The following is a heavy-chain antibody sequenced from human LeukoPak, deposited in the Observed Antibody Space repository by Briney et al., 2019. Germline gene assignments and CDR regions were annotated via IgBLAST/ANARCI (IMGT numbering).Heavy chain of an antibody. CDR3: ARGRVVPAAMGFDY. D-gene: IGHD2-2*01. V-gene: IGHV4-59*01. J-gene: IGHJ4*02. Sequence: PSETLSLTCTVSGVSISSYYWSWIRQPPGKGLEWLGYIYYSGSTNYNPSLKSRVTISVDTSKNQFSLKLSSVTAADTAVYYCARGRVVPAAMGFDYWGQGTLVTVSS. CDR2: IYYSGST. CDR1: GVSISSYY.